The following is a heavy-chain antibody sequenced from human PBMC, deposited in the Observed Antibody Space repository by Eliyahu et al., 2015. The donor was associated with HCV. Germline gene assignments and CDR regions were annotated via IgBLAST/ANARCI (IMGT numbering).Heavy chain of an antibody. CDR3: AKGIMGSSRDDAFDI. CDR1: GFXXRDXA. D-gene: IGHD3-16*01. J-gene: IGHJ3*02. Sequence: EGQLLESGGTLVQPGGSLRLSCAASGFXXRDXAMAXVRQAPGKGLKWVSMINXGGGTASYADXLRGRFTISRDNAKNMLYLQTGSLRVDDTAVYFCAKGIMGSSRDDAFDIWGQGTMVTVSS. CDR2: INXGGGTA. V-gene: IGHV3-23*01.